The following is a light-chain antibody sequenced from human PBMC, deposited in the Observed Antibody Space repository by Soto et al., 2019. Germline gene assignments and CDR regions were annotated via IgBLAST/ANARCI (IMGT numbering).Light chain of an antibody. Sequence: QSALTQPASVSGSPGQSITISCTGTSSDVGGYNYVSWYQQHPGKAPKLMIYDVSSRPSGVSDRFSGSKSGNTASLTISGLQAEDEADYYCSSYTSSSTYVFGTGTKVTAL. J-gene: IGLJ1*01. V-gene: IGLV2-14*01. CDR1: SSDVGGYNY. CDR2: DVS. CDR3: SSYTSSSTYV.